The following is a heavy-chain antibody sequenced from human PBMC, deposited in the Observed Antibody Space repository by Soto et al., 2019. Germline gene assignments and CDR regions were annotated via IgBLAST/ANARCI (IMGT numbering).Heavy chain of an antibody. CDR3: RVGVAD. J-gene: IGHJ4*02. Sequence: VQLVESGGGVVQPGRSLRLSCAASGFNFSAYGMHWVSQAPGTGLELVALLSFDASKKYYADSVKGRFTISRDTSRNTLYLQMNSLRVEDTAVYYCRVGVADWGQGTRVTLSS. CDR1: GFNFSAYG. CDR2: LSFDASKK. V-gene: IGHV3-30*03. D-gene: IGHD1-26*01.